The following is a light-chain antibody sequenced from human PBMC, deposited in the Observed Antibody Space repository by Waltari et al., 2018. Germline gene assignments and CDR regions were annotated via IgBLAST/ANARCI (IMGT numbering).Light chain of an antibody. CDR2: WND. CDR1: TSNIGSHR. J-gene: IGLJ2*01. Sequence: QSVLTQSPSASGTPGQRVTISCSGSTSNIGSHRVYWYQQLPGGAPRLLIYWNDRRPSGVPERFSASKSGTSASLAISGLRSEDESHYYCATWDDSVKAVVFGGGTKLTVL. V-gene: IGLV1-47*01. CDR3: ATWDDSVKAVV.